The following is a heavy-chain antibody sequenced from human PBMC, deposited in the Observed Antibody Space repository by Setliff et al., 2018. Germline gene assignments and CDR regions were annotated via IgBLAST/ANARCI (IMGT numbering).Heavy chain of an antibody. V-gene: IGHV1-2*02. CDR3: ARDDISWLMWFDP. CDR2: ISPKSGGT. CDR1: GYSFTDYY. D-gene: IGHD3-16*01. Sequence: ASVKVSCKASGYSFTDYYMHWVRQVPGRGLEWMGWISPKSGGTRYAQKFQGRVTMTRDTSISTAYMELSSLRSDDTAVYYCARDDISWLMWFDPWGQGTLVTVSS. J-gene: IGHJ5*02.